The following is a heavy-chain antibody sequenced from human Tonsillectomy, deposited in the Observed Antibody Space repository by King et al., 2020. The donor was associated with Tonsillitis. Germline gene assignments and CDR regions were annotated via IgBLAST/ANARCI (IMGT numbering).Heavy chain of an antibody. CDR3: SRWVDDYKSDY. CDR2: INHSGST. D-gene: IGHD4-11*01. J-gene: IGHJ4*02. Sequence: VQLQESGPGLVKPSETLSLTCTVSRYSISSGYFWGWIRHPPGKGPEWIGSINHSGSTYYNPSFESRVTISVDTSKNTFSLNLSSVTAADTAMYYCSRWVDDYKSDYWGQGTLVTVSS. CDR1: RYSISSGYF. V-gene: IGHV4-38-2*02.